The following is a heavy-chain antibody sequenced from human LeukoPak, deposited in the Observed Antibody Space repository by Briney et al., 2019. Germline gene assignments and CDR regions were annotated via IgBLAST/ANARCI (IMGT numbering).Heavy chain of an antibody. Sequence: GGSLRLSCAASGFTFSNYAMHWVRQAPGKGLEWVTFIRYDGSNKYYAESVKGRFTISRDNSKNTLYLQMSSLRAEDTAVYYCARDPSGWLSFDYWGQGTLVTVSS. CDR3: ARDPSGWLSFDY. V-gene: IGHV3-30*02. CDR2: IRYDGSNK. D-gene: IGHD6-19*01. CDR1: GFTFSNYA. J-gene: IGHJ4*02.